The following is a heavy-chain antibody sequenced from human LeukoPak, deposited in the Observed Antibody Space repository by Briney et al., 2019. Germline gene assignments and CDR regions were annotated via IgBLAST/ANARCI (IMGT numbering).Heavy chain of an antibody. CDR3: AKYYYDSSGYSEYFQH. D-gene: IGHD3-22*01. Sequence: PGGSLRLSCAASGFTFSSYWMSWVREAPGKGLEWVANIKQDGSEKYYVDSVKGRFTISRDNAKNSLYLQMNSLRAEDTAVYYCAKYYYDSSGYSEYFQHWGQGTLVTVFS. CDR2: IKQDGSEK. V-gene: IGHV3-7*01. CDR1: GFTFSSYW. J-gene: IGHJ1*01.